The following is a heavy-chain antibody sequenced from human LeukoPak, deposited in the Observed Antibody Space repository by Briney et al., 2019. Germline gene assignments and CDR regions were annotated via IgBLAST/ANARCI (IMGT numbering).Heavy chain of an antibody. CDR3: ARMAGGTMIVVVNDAFDI. D-gene: IGHD3-22*01. J-gene: IGHJ3*02. V-gene: IGHV3-11*04. CDR1: GFTFSDYY. Sequence: GGSLRLSCAASGFTFSDYYMSWIRQAPGKGLEWVSYISSSGSTIYYADSVKGRFTISRDNAKNSLYLQMNSLRAEDTAVYYCARMAGGTMIVVVNDAFDIWGQGTMVTVSS. CDR2: ISSSGSTI.